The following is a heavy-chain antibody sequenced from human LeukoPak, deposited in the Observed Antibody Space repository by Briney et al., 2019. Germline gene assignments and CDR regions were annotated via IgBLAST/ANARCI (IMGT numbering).Heavy chain of an antibody. CDR1: GFSLSTNGMC. Sequence: SGPALVKPTQTLTLTCTFSGFSLSTNGMCVSWIRQPPGKALEWLARIDWDDDKYYSTSLKTRLTISKDTSKNQVVLTMTNMDPVDTATYYCARIVGREVTTRTHYYYMDVWGKGTTVTVSS. CDR2: IDWDDDK. CDR3: ARIVGREVTTRTHYYYMDV. J-gene: IGHJ6*03. D-gene: IGHD4-17*01. V-gene: IGHV2-70*11.